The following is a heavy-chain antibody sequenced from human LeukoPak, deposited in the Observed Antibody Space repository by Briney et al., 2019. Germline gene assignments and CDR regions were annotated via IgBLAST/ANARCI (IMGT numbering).Heavy chain of an antibody. V-gene: IGHV4-59*12. Sequence: SSETLSLTCTVSGGSISSYYWSWIRQPPGKGLEWIGYIYYSGSTNYNPSLKSRVTISVDTSKNQFSLKLSSVTAADTAVYYCARDSGSSWYSWGQGTLVTVSS. CDR3: ARDSGSSWYS. D-gene: IGHD1-26*01. CDR2: IYYSGST. CDR1: GGSISSYY. J-gene: IGHJ4*02.